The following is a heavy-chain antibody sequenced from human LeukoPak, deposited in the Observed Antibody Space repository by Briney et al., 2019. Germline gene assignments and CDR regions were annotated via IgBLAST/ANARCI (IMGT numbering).Heavy chain of an antibody. Sequence: GGSLRLSCAASGITFNDAWMNWVRQAPGKGLEWVGRIKSKTDGGTIDYAAPVKGRFTISKDDTKKTLYLQMNSLKTEDTAVYYCTTVDGYDGSGTHYRTAGYGMDVWGQGTTVTVSS. J-gene: IGHJ6*02. D-gene: IGHD3-10*01. CDR3: TTVDGYDGSGTHYRTAGYGMDV. V-gene: IGHV3-15*07. CDR2: IKSKTDGGTI. CDR1: GITFNDAW.